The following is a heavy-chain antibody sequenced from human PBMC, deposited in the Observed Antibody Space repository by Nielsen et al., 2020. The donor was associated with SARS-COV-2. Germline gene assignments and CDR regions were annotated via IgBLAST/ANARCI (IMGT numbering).Heavy chain of an antibody. J-gene: IGHJ4*02. CDR1: GFNFNNFG. CDR3: ARVAYCGRDCFSHYFDY. CDR2: ISYEGSIR. V-gene: IGHV3-30*03. D-gene: IGHD2-21*02. Sequence: GESLKISCVVSGFNFNNFGMHWVRQAPGKGLEWVAHISYEGSIRTYGDSVKGRFTISRDNAKSSLYLQMNSLRVEDTAVYYCARVAYCGRDCFSHYFDYWGQGILVTVSS.